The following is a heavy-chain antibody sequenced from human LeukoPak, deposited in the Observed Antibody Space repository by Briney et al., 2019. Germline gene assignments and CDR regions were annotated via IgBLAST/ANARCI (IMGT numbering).Heavy chain of an antibody. CDR3: AKGGVVGTRYYFDS. Sequence: GGSLRLSCAASGFSFSYYWMSWVRQAPGKGLEWVANTKEDGSGSSYVDSVKGRFTISRDNAKNSLYLQMNSLRAEDTAVFYCAKGGVVGTRYYFDSWGQGTLVTVSS. D-gene: IGHD2-15*01. CDR2: TKEDGSGS. CDR1: GFSFSYYW. J-gene: IGHJ4*02. V-gene: IGHV3-7*01.